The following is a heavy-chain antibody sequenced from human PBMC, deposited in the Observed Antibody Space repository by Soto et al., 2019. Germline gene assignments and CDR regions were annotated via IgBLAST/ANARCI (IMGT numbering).Heavy chain of an antibody. CDR2: ISGSGGST. J-gene: IGHJ4*02. Sequence: EVQLLESGGGLVQPGGSLRLSCAASGFTFSSYAMSWVRQAPGKGLEWVSSISGSGGSTYYADSVKGRCTISRHNSKNTMYLQMNSVRAEDTAVYYCVQYREQQVKYYFDSWGQGNLVTVSS. D-gene: IGHD6-13*01. V-gene: IGHV3-23*01. CDR1: GFTFSSYA. CDR3: VQYREQQVKYYFDS.